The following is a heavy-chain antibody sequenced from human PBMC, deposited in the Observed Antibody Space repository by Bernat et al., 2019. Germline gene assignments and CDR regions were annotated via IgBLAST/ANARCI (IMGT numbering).Heavy chain of an antibody. CDR3: AKELYYGSEGYYNVGGFDY. CDR2: IRHDGSNN. V-gene: IGHV3-30*02. J-gene: IGHJ4*02. CDR1: GFTFSTYG. Sequence: QVQLVESGGGVVQPGGSLRLSCAASGFTFSTYGMHWVRQAPGKGLEWVAFIRHDGSNNYYADSVKGRFTISKDNSKNTLHLQMNSLRVDDTALYYCAKELYYGSEGYYNVGGFDYWGQGTLVTVSS. D-gene: IGHD3-10*01.